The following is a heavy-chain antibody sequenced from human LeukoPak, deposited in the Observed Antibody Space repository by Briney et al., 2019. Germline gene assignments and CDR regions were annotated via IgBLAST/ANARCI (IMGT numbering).Heavy chain of an antibody. J-gene: IGHJ4*02. CDR2: IRYDGSNK. V-gene: IGHV3-30*02. Sequence: GGSLRLSCAASGFTFSSYGMHWVRQAPGKGLEWVAFIRYDGSNKYYADSVKGRFTISRDNSKNTLYLQMNSLRPEDTAVYYCAMSWTINWADYWGQGTLVIVSS. CDR1: GFTFSSYG. D-gene: IGHD1-1*01. CDR3: AMSWTINWADY.